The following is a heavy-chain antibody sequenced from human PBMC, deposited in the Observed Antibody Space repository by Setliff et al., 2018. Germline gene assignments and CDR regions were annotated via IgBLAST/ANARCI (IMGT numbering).Heavy chain of an antibody. CDR3: ARTGTYRYFDS. CDR1: GGSLSSFYY. Sequence: SETLSLTCTVSGGSLSSFYYWSWIRQPAGKGLEWIGRIHYRGTTYSNASLASRLTLSVDTSKNQFSLKLTSVTASDTAVYYCARTGTYRYFDSWGQGTRVTVSS. V-gene: IGHV4-39*01. D-gene: IGHD1-7*01. CDR2: IHYRGTT. J-gene: IGHJ4*02.